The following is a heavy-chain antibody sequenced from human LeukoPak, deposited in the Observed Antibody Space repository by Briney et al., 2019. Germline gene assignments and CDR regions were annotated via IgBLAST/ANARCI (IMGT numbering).Heavy chain of an antibody. D-gene: IGHD2-21*02. CDR1: GFSFDSYS. Sequence: GGSLRLSCADSGFSFDSYSMHWVRQAPGKGPEWVAVVSYDGSNKYYADSVKGRFTISRDNSKNTLYLQMDSLRAEDTAVYYCARVYCGGDCYSTEFFQDWGQGTLVTVSS. V-gene: IGHV3-30-3*01. CDR3: ARVYCGGDCYSTEFFQD. J-gene: IGHJ1*01. CDR2: VSYDGSNK.